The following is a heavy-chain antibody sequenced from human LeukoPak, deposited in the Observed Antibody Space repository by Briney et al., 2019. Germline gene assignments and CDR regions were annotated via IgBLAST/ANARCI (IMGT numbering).Heavy chain of an antibody. V-gene: IGHV1-69*05. D-gene: IGHD2-2*02. CDR1: GGTFSSYA. CDR3: ASSDIVVVPAAIPFGYMDV. Sequence: ASVKVSCKASGGTFSSYAISWARQAPGQGLEWMGGIIPIFGTANYAQKFQGRVTITTDESTSTAYMELSSLRSEDTAVYYCASSDIVVVPAAIPFGYMDVWGKGTTVTVSS. J-gene: IGHJ6*03. CDR2: IIPIFGTA.